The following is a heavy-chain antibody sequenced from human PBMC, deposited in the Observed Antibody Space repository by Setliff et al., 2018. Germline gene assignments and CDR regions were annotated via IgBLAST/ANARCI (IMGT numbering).Heavy chain of an antibody. V-gene: IGHV4-39*07. J-gene: IGHJ6*02. CDR1: GGSISSSSYY. CDR3: ARKKTVYWYYGMDV. CDR2: IYYSGST. Sequence: SETPSLTCTVSGGSISSSSYYWGWIRQPPGKGLEWIGSIYYSGSTYYNPSLKSRVTISVDTSKNQFSLKLSSVTAADTAVYYCARKKTVYWYYGMDVWGQGTTVTVSS. D-gene: IGHD2-15*01.